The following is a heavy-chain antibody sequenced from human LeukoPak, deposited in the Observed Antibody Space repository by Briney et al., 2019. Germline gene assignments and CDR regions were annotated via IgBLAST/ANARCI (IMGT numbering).Heavy chain of an antibody. V-gene: IGHV3-23*01. Sequence: GGSLRLSCAASGFTFSSYAMSWVRQAPGKGPEWVSAISGSGGSTYYADSVKGRFTISRDNSKNTLYLQMNSLRAEDTAVYYCAKTLVVVVAATQGDYWGQGTLVTVSS. CDR1: GFTFSSYA. CDR2: ISGSGGST. J-gene: IGHJ4*02. D-gene: IGHD2-15*01. CDR3: AKTLVVVVAATQGDY.